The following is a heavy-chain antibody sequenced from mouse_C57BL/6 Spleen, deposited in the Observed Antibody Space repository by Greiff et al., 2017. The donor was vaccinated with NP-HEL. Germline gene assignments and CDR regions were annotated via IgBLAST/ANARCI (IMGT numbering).Heavy chain of an antibody. CDR2: INPSNGGT. J-gene: IGHJ1*03. D-gene: IGHD2-1*01. V-gene: IGHV1-53*01. Sequence: QVQLQQPGTELVKPGASVKLSCKASGYTFTSYWMHWVKQRPGQGLEWIGNINPSNGGTNYNEKFKSKATLTVDKSSSTAYMQLSSLTSEDSAVYYGAREGILWYLLGYFDVWGTGTTVTVSS. CDR3: AREGILWYLLGYFDV. CDR1: GYTFTSYW.